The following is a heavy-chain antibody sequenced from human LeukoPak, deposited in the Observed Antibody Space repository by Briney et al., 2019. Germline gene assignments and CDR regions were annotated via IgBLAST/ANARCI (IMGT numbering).Heavy chain of an antibody. Sequence: SETLSLTCTVSGGSISSSSYYWGWIRQPPGKGLEWIGSIYYSGSTYYNPSLKSRVTISVDTSKNQFSLKLSSVTAADTAVYYCARVGPYYGDYVYYFDYWGLGTLVTVSS. CDR2: IYYSGST. D-gene: IGHD4-17*01. J-gene: IGHJ4*02. V-gene: IGHV4-39*07. CDR1: GGSISSSSYY. CDR3: ARVGPYYGDYVYYFDY.